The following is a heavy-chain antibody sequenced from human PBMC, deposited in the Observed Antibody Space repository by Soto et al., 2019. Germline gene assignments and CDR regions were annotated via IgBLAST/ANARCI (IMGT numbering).Heavy chain of an antibody. Sequence: EASVKVSCKASGYTFTSYYMHWVRQAPGQGLEWMGWINPNSGGTNYAQKFQGWVTMTRDTSISTAYMELSRLRSDDTAVYYCARQLELRSYYYGMDVWGQGTTVTVSS. CDR1: GYTFTSYY. D-gene: IGHD1-7*01. V-gene: IGHV1-2*04. J-gene: IGHJ6*02. CDR3: ARQLELRSYYYGMDV. CDR2: INPNSGGT.